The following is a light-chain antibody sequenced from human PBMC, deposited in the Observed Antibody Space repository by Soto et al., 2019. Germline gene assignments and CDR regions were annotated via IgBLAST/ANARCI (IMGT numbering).Light chain of an antibody. V-gene: IGLV2-23*02. J-gene: IGLJ2*01. Sequence: QSALTQPASVSGSPGQSITISCTGTSSDVGSHNFVSWYQQRPGKAPKLMIFEVTKRPSGASSRCSASKSGNTAFLTISGVQAEDDADYYCCSYAGTTTWVFGGGTKRTVL. CDR1: SSDVGSHNF. CDR2: EVT. CDR3: CSYAGTTTWV.